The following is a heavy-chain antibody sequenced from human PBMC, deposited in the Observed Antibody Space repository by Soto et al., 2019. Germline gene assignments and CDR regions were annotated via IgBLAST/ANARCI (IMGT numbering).Heavy chain of an antibody. CDR2: ISGSGGST. D-gene: IGHD3-10*01. V-gene: IGHV3-23*01. CDR3: AKWGKGRGFYYYGMDV. J-gene: IGHJ6*02. Sequence: EVQLLESGGGLVQPGGSLRLSCAASGFTFSSYVMSWVRQAPGKGLEWVSAISGSGGSTYYADSVKGRFTISRDNSKNTLYLQMNSLRAEDSAVYYCAKWGKGRGFYYYGMDVWGQGTTVIVSS. CDR1: GFTFSSYV.